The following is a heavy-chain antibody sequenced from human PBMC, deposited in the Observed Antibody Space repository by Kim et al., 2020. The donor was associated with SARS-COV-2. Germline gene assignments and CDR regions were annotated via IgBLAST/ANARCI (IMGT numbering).Heavy chain of an antibody. Sequence: SETLSLTCTVSGGSISSYYWSWIRQPPGKGLEWIGYIYYSGSTNYNPSLKSRVTISVDTSKNQFSLKLSSVTAADTAVYYCARNPFQWLDEQYYYYGMDVWGQGTTVTVSS. V-gene: IGHV4-59*13. CDR2: IYYSGST. D-gene: IGHD5-12*01. CDR1: GGSISSYY. J-gene: IGHJ6*02. CDR3: ARNPFQWLDEQYYYYGMDV.